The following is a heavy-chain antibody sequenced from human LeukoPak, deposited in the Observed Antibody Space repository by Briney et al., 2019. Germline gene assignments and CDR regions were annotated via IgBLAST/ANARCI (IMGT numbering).Heavy chain of an antibody. CDR2: ISWSGSSI. D-gene: IGHD2-21*02. Sequence: SLTLSCTASGFTFDDCAMHWVRQAPGKGLEWVSGISWSGSSIGYADSVKGRFTISRDNAKNSLYLQMNSLRTEDTAFYYCAKDPSAYCGGDCFRADYWGQGTLVTVSS. CDR1: GFTFDDCA. V-gene: IGHV3-9*01. CDR3: AKDPSAYCGGDCFRADY. J-gene: IGHJ4*02.